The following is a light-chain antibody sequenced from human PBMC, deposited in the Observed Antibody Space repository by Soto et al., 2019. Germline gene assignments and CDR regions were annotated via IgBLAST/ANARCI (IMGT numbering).Light chain of an antibody. V-gene: IGLV2-23*01. J-gene: IGLJ2*01. CDR2: EGS. Sequence: QSALTQPASVSGSPGQSITISCTGTSSDVGRYNLVSWYQQHPGKAPKLMIYEGSKRTSGVSNRFSGSKSGNTAYLAISGLQAEEEADYYCCSYACSVVFGGGTKLTV. CDR1: SSDVGRYNL. CDR3: CSYACSVV.